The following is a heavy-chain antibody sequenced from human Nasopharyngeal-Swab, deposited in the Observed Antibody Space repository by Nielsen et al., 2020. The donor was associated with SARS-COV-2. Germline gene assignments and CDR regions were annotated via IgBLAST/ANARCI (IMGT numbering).Heavy chain of an antibody. CDR1: GGSISSGGYY. V-gene: IGHV4-31*03. D-gene: IGHD3-10*01. CDR2: IYYSGST. CDR3: ARDRGRFAAFDY. J-gene: IGHJ4*02. Sequence: SETLSLTCTVSGGSISSGGYYWSWIRQHPGKGLEWIGYIYYSGSTYYNPSLKSRVTISVDTSKNQFSLKLSSVTVADTAVYYCARDRGRFAAFDYWGQGTLVTVSS.